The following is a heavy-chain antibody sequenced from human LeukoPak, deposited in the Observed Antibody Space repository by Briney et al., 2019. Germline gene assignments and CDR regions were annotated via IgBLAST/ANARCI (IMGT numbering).Heavy chain of an antibody. J-gene: IGHJ5*02. CDR3: AAAPYDFWSGYNWFDP. V-gene: IGHV1-2*04. Sequence: ASVKVSCKASGYTFTGYYMHWVRQAPGQGLEWMGWINPNSGGTNYAQKFQGWVTMTRDTSISTAYMELSRLRSDDTAVYYCAAAPYDFWSGYNWFDPWGQGTLVTVSS. D-gene: IGHD3-3*01. CDR1: GYTFTGYY. CDR2: INPNSGGT.